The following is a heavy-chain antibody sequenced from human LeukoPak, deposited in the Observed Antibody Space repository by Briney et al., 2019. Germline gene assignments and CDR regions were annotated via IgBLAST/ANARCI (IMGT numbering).Heavy chain of an antibody. CDR1: GGSISSYF. Sequence: SEALSLTCTVSGGSISSYFWSWIRQPPGKGLEWIGYIYYSGSTNYNPSLKGRVTISVDTSTIQFSLKLSSVTAADTAVYYCARSLGMYYYYGLDVWGQGTTVTVSS. V-gene: IGHV4-59*01. CDR3: ARSLGMYYYYGLDV. J-gene: IGHJ6*02. CDR2: IYYSGST. D-gene: IGHD7-27*01.